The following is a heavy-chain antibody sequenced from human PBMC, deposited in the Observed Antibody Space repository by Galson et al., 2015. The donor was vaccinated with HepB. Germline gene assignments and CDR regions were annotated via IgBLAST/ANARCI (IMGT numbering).Heavy chain of an antibody. CDR3: ATHHYLDAFDI. J-gene: IGHJ3*02. Sequence: SLRLSCAASGFTVSSNYMSWVRQAPGKGLEWVSVTYSGGSTYYADSVKGRFTISRDNSKNTLYLQMNSLRAEDTAVYYCATHHYLDAFDIWGQGTMVTVSS. CDR2: TYSGGST. CDR1: GFTVSSNY. D-gene: IGHD3-10*01. V-gene: IGHV3-53*01.